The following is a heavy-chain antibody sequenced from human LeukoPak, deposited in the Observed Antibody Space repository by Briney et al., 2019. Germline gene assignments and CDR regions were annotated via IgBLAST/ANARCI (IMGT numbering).Heavy chain of an antibody. D-gene: IGHD6-19*01. CDR1: GGSISSGGYY. CDR3: TACQQWLVLGY. Sequence: SQTLSLTCTVSGGSISSGGYYWSWLRQHPGKGLEWIGYIYYSGSTYYNPSLKSRVTISVDTSKNQFSLKLSSVTAADTAVYYCTACQQWLVLGYWGQGTLVTVSS. CDR2: IYYSGST. J-gene: IGHJ4*02. V-gene: IGHV4-31*03.